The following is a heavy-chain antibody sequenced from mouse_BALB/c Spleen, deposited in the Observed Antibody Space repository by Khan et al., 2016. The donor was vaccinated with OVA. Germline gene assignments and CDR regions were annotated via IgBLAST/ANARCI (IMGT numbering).Heavy chain of an antibody. D-gene: IGHD6-1*01. CDR2: ISSSSTF. CDR3: AGEAPVTVEETMVREASPDLDC. V-gene: IGHV5-17*01. CDR1: GFTFSDYF. J-gene: IGHJ4*01. Sequence: VQLVESGGDLVKPGGSLKLSCAASGFTFSDYFMNWVRQAPGKGLEWVSSISSSSTFYSADPVKGRFTISSDNAKNSLYLPMNNLRAEDTDFYFCAGEAPVTVEETMVREASPDLDCWGQGTLVTVSS.